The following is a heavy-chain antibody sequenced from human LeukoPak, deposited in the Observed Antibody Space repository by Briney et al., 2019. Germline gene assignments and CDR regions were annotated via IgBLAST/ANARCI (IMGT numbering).Heavy chain of an antibody. J-gene: IGHJ4*02. CDR3: ARDRGSSGWYEFDY. CDR2: INWNGGST. CDR1: GFTFDDYG. V-gene: IGHV3-20*04. D-gene: IGHD6-19*01. Sequence: GGSLRLSCVASGFTFDDYGMSWVRQAPGKGLEWVSGINWNGGSTGFADSVKGRLTITRDNAENSLCLQMNSLRAEDTAVYYCARDRGSSGWYEFDYWGQGTLVTVSS.